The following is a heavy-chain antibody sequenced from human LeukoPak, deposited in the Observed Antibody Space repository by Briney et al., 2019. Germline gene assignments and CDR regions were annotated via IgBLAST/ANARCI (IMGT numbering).Heavy chain of an antibody. CDR1: GDSISSSNYY. CDR3: ARAPGYSSSSGGLDP. CDR2: IYYSGIT. Sequence: PSETLSLTCTVSGDSISSSNYYWGWIRQPPGKELEWIGSIYYSGITYYNPSLKSRVTISVDTSKNQFSLKLSSVTAADTAVYYCARAPGYSSSSGGLDPWGQGTLVTVSS. V-gene: IGHV4-39*01. J-gene: IGHJ5*02. D-gene: IGHD6-6*01.